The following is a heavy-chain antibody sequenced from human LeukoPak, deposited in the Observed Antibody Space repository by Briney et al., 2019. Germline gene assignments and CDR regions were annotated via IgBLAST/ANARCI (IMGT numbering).Heavy chain of an antibody. CDR2: ISSSSYI. D-gene: IGHD5-18*01. CDR1: GFTFSSYS. CDR3: AREVDTAMVDY. J-gene: IGHJ4*02. V-gene: IGHV3-21*01. Sequence: GGSLRLSCAASGFTFSSYSMNWVRQAPGKGLEWVSSISSSSYIYYADLVKGRFTISRDNAKNSLYLQMNSLRAEDTAVYYCAREVDTAMVDYWGQGTLVTVSS.